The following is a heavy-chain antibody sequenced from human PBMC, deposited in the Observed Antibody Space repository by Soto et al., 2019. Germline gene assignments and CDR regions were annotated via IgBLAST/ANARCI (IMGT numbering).Heavy chain of an antibody. CDR3: AKADDFCSGYHIYYYYGMDV. D-gene: IGHD3-3*01. CDR2: ISGSGGRT. V-gene: IGHV3-23*01. Sequence: GGSLRLSCAASGFTFSSYAMSWVRQAPGKGLEWVSGISGSGGRTYYADSVKGRFTISRDNSKHTLYLQMNSLRAEDTAVYYCAKADDFCSGYHIYYYYGMDVWGQGTTVTVSS. J-gene: IGHJ6*02. CDR1: GFTFSSYA.